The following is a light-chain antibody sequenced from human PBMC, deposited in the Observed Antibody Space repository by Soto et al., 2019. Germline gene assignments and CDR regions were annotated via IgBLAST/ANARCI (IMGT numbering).Light chain of an antibody. CDR1: RDISNS. V-gene: IGKV1-12*01. CDR2: GAS. Sequence: DIQMTQSPSSVSASVGDRLTITCRASRDISNSLAWYQQTPGKAPKLLLRGASSLHRGVPSRFSGGGAGTEFTLTISSLQPEDFAVYYCQQRSNWPRITFGQGTRLEIK. CDR3: QQRSNWPRIT. J-gene: IGKJ5*01.